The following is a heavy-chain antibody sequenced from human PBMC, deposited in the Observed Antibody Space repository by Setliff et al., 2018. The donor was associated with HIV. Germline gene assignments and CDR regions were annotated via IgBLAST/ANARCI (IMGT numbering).Heavy chain of an antibody. V-gene: IGHV3-23*01. Sequence: GGSLRLSCAASGFTFSSYSMTWVRQAPGKGLEWVSVISGSGDITAYAASVKGRFTISRDDAKNTLYLEMNSLRAEDTAVYYCAKDRGIVGLRGFDYWGQGTLVTVSS. CDR3: AKDRGIVGLRGFDY. J-gene: IGHJ4*02. D-gene: IGHD1-26*01. CDR2: ISGSGDIT. CDR1: GFTFSSYS.